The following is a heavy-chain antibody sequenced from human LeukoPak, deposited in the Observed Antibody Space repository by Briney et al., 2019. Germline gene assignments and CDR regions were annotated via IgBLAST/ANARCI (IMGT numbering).Heavy chain of an antibody. CDR1: GYTFTSYG. Sequence: GASVKVSCKASGYTFTSYGISWVRQAPGQGLEWMGWMNPNSGNTGYAQKFQGRVTITRNTSISTAYMELNSLRAEDTAVYYCARDPYQYWGQGTLVTVSS. CDR3: ARDPYQY. J-gene: IGHJ4*02. CDR2: MNPNSGNT. V-gene: IGHV1-8*03.